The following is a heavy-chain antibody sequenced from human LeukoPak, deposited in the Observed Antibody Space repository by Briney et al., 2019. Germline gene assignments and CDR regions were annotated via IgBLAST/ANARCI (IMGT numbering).Heavy chain of an antibody. D-gene: IGHD3-3*01. Sequence: SGPTLVKPTQTLTLTCTFSGFSLSTSGVGVGWIRQPPGKALEWLALIYWDDDKRYSPSLKSRLTITKGTSKNQVVLTMTNMDPVDTATYYCAHRGDFWSGYYTEFNWFDPWGQGTLVTVSS. J-gene: IGHJ5*02. V-gene: IGHV2-5*02. CDR3: AHRGDFWSGYYTEFNWFDP. CDR2: IYWDDDK. CDR1: GFSLSTSGVG.